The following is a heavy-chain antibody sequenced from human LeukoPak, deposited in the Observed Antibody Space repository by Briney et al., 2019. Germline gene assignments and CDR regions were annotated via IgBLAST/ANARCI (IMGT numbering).Heavy chain of an antibody. J-gene: IGHJ4*02. CDR2: INPSGGTT. CDR1: GYTFTSYA. CDR3: ARERGYYYDSSGYYSL. D-gene: IGHD3-22*01. V-gene: IGHV1-46*01. Sequence: ASVKVSCKASGYTFTSYAMNWVRQAPGQGREWMGIINPSGGTTSYAQKFQGRVTMTTDTSTSTAYRELRSLRSDDTAVYYCARERGYYYDSSGYYSLWGQGTLVTVSS.